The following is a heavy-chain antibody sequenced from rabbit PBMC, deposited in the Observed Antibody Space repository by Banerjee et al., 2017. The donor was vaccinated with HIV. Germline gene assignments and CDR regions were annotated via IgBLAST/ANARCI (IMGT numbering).Heavy chain of an antibody. CDR1: GLDFSSSYW. Sequence: QSLEESGGDLVKPGASLTLTCTASGLDFSSSYWICWVRQAPGKGLEWIACMDTGTSGTTYYASRAKGRFTISKASSTTVTLQMTSLTAADTATYFCARNGGMLDYKLWGQGTLVTVS. CDR2: MDTGTSGTT. CDR3: ARNGGMLDYKL. V-gene: IGHV1S40*01. J-gene: IGHJ3*01. D-gene: IGHD6-1*01.